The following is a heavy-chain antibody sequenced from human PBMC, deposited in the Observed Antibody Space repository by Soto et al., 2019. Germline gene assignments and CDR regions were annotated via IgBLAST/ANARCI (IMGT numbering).Heavy chain of an antibody. J-gene: IGHJ4*02. CDR3: ARGLSTRGYARAIGY. D-gene: IGHD2-8*01. V-gene: IGHV1-8*01. Sequence: QVQLVQSGAEVKKPGASVKVSCKASGYTFTSYDINWVRQATGQGLEWMGWMNPNSGNTGYAQKFQGRVTXXRNTXXXXXXXXXXXXXXEDTAVYYCARGLSTRGYARAIGYWGQGTLVTVSS. CDR1: GYTFTSYD. CDR2: MNPNSGNT.